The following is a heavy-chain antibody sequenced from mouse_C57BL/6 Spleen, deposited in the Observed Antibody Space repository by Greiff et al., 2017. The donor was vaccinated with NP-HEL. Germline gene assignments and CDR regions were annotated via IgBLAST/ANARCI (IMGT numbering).Heavy chain of an antibody. CDR3: ARPYYYGSSDLWAMDY. D-gene: IGHD1-1*01. CDR1: GYAFGSSW. J-gene: IGHJ4*01. CDR2: IYPGDGDT. V-gene: IGHV1-82*01. Sequence: VQLQQSGPELVKPGASVKISCKASGYAFGSSWMNWVKQRPGKGLEWIGRIYPGDGDTNYNGKFKGKATLTADKSSSTAYMQLSSLTSEDSAVYFCARPYYYGSSDLWAMDYWGQGTSVTVSS.